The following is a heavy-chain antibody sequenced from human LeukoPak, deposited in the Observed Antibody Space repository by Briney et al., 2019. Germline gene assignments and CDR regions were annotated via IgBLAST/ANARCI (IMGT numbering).Heavy chain of an antibody. CDR2: ISYDGSNK. Sequence: GGSLRLSCAASGFTFSSYAMHWVRQAPGKGLEWVAVISYDGSNKYYADSVKGRFTISRDNSKNTLYLQMNSLRAEDTAVYYYARDLNYYDSRLDAFDIWGQGTMVTVSS. J-gene: IGHJ3*02. V-gene: IGHV3-30*01. CDR3: ARDLNYYDSRLDAFDI. CDR1: GFTFSSYA. D-gene: IGHD3-22*01.